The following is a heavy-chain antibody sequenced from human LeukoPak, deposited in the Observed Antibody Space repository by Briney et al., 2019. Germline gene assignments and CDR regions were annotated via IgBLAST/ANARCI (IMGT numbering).Heavy chain of an antibody. Sequence: KPGGPLRLSCGASGFTFDDYAMHWVRQAPGKGLEWVSLIGGDGGSTYYADCVKGRFTISRDNSKTSLYLQMNSLRTEDTALYYCAKTHVDYDFWSGYYGYWGQGTLVTVSS. CDR3: AKTHVDYDFWSGYYGY. D-gene: IGHD3-3*01. CDR1: GFTFDDYA. V-gene: IGHV3-43*02. J-gene: IGHJ4*02. CDR2: IGGDGGST.